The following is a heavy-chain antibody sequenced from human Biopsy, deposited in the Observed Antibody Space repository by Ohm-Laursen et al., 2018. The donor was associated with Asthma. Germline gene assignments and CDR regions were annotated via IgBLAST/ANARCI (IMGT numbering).Heavy chain of an antibody. CDR1: GDSVSSNSAT. V-gene: IGHV6-1*01. J-gene: IGHJ4*02. CDR3: ARGTGFSNSWYYLHY. CDR2: TYYRSKWYN. Sequence: QTLSLTCAISGDSVSSNSATWNWIRQSPSRGLEWLGRTYYRSKWYNDYAVSVKSRMTINPDTSKNHFSLQLNSVTPEDTAVYYCARGTGFSNSWYYLHYWGQGTLVTVSS. D-gene: IGHD6-13*01.